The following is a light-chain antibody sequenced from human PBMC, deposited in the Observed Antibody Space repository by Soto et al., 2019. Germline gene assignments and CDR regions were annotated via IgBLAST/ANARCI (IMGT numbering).Light chain of an antibody. Sequence: QSVLTQPPSVSGAPGQRVTISGTGSSSNIGAGYDVHWYQQLPGTAPILLIYGNSNRPSGVPDRFSGSKSGTSASLAITGLQAEDEADYYCQSYDSSLSGSEVFGTGTKVTVL. CDR2: GNS. CDR3: QSYDSSLSGSEV. J-gene: IGLJ1*01. CDR1: SSNIGAGYD. V-gene: IGLV1-40*01.